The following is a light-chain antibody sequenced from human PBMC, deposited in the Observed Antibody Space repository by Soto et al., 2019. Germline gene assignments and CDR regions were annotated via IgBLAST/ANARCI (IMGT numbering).Light chain of an antibody. CDR2: GAS. V-gene: IGKV3-15*01. Sequence: EAVLTQSPATLSVSPGERATLSCRASQSVATNLAWYQQRPGQAPRLLIYGASKRAVGLPARFRGSGSGTEFTLTITSLQSEDFAVYYCQQYNNWPQTFGQGTKVESK. J-gene: IGKJ1*01. CDR1: QSVATN. CDR3: QQYNNWPQT.